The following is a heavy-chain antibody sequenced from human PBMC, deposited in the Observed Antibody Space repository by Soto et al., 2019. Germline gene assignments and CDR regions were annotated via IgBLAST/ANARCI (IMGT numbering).Heavy chain of an antibody. Sequence: SETLSLTCAVYGGSFSGYYWSWIRQPPGKGLEWIGEINHSGSTNYNPSLKSRVTISVDTSKNQFSLKLSSVTAADTAVYYCARTPVRRIQLEPRNWFDPWGQGTLVTVSS. V-gene: IGHV4-34*01. J-gene: IGHJ5*02. CDR1: GGSFSGYY. CDR3: ARTPVRRIQLEPRNWFDP. CDR2: INHSGST. D-gene: IGHD1-1*01.